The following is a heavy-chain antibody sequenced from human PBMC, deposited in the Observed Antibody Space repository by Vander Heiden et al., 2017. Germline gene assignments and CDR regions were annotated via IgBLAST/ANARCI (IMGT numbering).Heavy chain of an antibody. CDR2: IVVGSGNT. J-gene: IGHJ4*02. CDR1: GFTFTSSA. D-gene: IGHD6-13*01. CDR3: AADRIAAAGTISNFGY. V-gene: IGHV1-58*02. Sequence: QMQLVQSGPEVKKPGTSVKVSCKASGFTFTSSAMQWVRQARGQRLEWIGWIVVGSGNTNYAQKFQERVTITRDMSTSTAYMELSSLRSEDTAVYYCAADRIAAAGTISNFGYWGQGTLVTVSS.